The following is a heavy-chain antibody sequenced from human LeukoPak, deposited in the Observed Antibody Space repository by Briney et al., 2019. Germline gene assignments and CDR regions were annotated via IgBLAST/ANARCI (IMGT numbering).Heavy chain of an antibody. D-gene: IGHD3-16*02. V-gene: IGHV3-33*01. J-gene: IGHJ4*02. CDR2: IWYDGSNK. Sequence: GRSLRLSCAASGFTFSSYGMHWVRQAPGKGLEWVAVIWYDGSNKYYADSVKGRFTISRDNSKNTLYLQVNSLRAEDTALYYCARNIYRFDYWGQGTLVTVSS. CDR1: GFTFSSYG. CDR3: ARNIYRFDY.